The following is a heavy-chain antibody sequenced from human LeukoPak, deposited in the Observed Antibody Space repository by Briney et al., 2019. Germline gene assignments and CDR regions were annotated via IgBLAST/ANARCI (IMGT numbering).Heavy chain of an antibody. V-gene: IGHV3-33*01. J-gene: IGHJ4*02. D-gene: IGHD1-26*01. CDR3: ARDPSGSYDGVSYFDY. CDR2: IWYDGSSK. CDR1: GFTFSSYG. Sequence: GGSLRLSCAASGFTFSSYGMHWVRQAPGKGLEWVAVIWYDGSSKYYADSVKGRFTISRDNSKNTLYLQMNSLSAEDTAVYYCARDPSGSYDGVSYFDYWGQGTLVTVSS.